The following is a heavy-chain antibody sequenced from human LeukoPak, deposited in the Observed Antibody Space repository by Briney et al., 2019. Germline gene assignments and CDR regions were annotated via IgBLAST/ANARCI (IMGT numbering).Heavy chain of an antibody. CDR1: GGSFSGYY. Sequence: SETLSLTCAVYGGSFSGYYWSWIRQPPGRGLEWIGEINHSGSTNYNPSLKSRVTISVDTSKNQFSLKLSSVTAADTAVYYCARGKGYCSSTSCYNWFDPWGQGTLVTVSS. CDR3: ARGKGYCSSTSCYNWFDP. D-gene: IGHD2-2*01. J-gene: IGHJ5*02. CDR2: INHSGST. V-gene: IGHV4-34*01.